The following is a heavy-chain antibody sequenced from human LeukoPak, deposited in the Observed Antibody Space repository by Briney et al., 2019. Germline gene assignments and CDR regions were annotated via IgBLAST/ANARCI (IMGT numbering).Heavy chain of an antibody. J-gene: IGHJ3*02. CDR1: GGTFSSYA. Sequence: ASVKVSCKASGGTFSSYAISWVRQAPGQGLEWMGIINPSGGSTSYAQKFQGRVTMTRDTSTSTVYMELSSLRSEDTAVYYCARSESLGNAFDIWGQGTMVTVSS. CDR3: ARSESLGNAFDI. CDR2: INPSGGST. V-gene: IGHV1-46*01. D-gene: IGHD5-24*01.